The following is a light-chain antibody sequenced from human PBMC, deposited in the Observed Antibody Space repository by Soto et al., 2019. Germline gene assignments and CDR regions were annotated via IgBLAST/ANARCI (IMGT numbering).Light chain of an antibody. CDR3: SSYTSSRAYV. V-gene: IGLV2-14*01. CDR2: EVS. J-gene: IGLJ1*01. CDR1: SNDIGRYNH. Sequence: QSVLTQPASVSGSPGQSITISCTGTSNDIGRYNHVSWYQHHPGKAPKLIISEVSNRPSGVSNRFSGSKSGNTASLTISGLQAEDEADYYCSSYTSSRAYVFGIGTKLTVL.